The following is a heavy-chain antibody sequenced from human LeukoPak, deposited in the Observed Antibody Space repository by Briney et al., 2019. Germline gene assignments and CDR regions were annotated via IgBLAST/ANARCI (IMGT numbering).Heavy chain of an antibody. CDR3: TRGSGYCCY. CDR2: IKQDGSDK. V-gene: IGHV3-7*05. J-gene: IGHJ4*02. Sequence: GGSLRLSCTASGFTFSNYWMSWVRQAPGKGLEWVANIKQDGSDKYYVDSVRGRFTISRDDAKNSLYLQMNSLRAEDTAVYYCTRGSGYCCYWGQGTLVTVSS. D-gene: IGHD3-22*01. CDR1: GFTFSNYW.